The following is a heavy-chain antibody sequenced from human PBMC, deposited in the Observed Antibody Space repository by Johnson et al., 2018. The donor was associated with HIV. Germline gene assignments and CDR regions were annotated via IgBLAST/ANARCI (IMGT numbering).Heavy chain of an antibody. CDR3: AKDPSVYVTMIVVSRGAFDI. Sequence: QVQLVESGGGLVQPGGSLRLSCVASGFTFSDYYMSWIRQAPGKGLEWVSYISSSGSTIYYADSVKGRFTISRDNSKNTLYLQINSLRAEDTAVYYCAKDPSVYVTMIVVSRGAFDIWGQGTMVTVSS. D-gene: IGHD3-22*01. CDR1: GFTFSDYY. CDR2: ISSSGSTI. V-gene: IGHV3-11*04. J-gene: IGHJ3*02.